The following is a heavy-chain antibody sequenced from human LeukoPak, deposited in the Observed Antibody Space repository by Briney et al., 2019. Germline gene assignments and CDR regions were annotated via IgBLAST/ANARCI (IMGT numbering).Heavy chain of an antibody. J-gene: IGHJ4*02. V-gene: IGHV3-48*01. D-gene: IGHD3-16*01. CDR3: ESETTAGGFDY. CDR2: ISNSGTI. CDR1: GFTLSNYN. Sequence: GGSLRLSCAASGFTLSNYNMNWVRQAPGKGLEWVSYISNSGTIYYLDSVKGRFTISRDNAKNSLSLQMNSLRAEDTAVYYCESETTAGGFDYWGQGALVSASS.